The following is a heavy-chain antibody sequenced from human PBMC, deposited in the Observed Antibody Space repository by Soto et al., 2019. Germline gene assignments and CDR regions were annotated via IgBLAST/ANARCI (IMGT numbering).Heavy chain of an antibody. J-gene: IGHJ4*02. D-gene: IGHD3-10*01. CDR2: VNPNNGDT. Sequence: QVQLVQSGAELKKPGASVKVSCKASGYTFSNYDMNWVRQATGQGPEWIGWVNPNNGDTGYTQKFQGRVTLTTDISTTTAYIEMTSLRSYDTAIYFWAKVSRKGSAIDFDYWGQGTLITVSS. CDR1: GYTFSNYD. V-gene: IGHV1-8*01. CDR3: AKVSRKGSAIDFDY.